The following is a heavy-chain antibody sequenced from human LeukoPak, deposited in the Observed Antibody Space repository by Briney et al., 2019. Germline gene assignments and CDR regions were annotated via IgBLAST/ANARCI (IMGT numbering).Heavy chain of an antibody. CDR2: IYTSGST. J-gene: IGHJ4*02. V-gene: IGHV4-61*02. D-gene: IGHD4-17*01. CDR1: GRPISSGSYY. CDR3: ARDRRGDGVDY. Sequence: PSETLSLTCTVSGRPISSGSYYWRWIRQPAGKGLEWIGRIYTSGSTNYNPSLKSRVTISVDTSKNQFSLKLSSVTAADTAVYYCARDRRGDGVDYWGQGTLVTVSS.